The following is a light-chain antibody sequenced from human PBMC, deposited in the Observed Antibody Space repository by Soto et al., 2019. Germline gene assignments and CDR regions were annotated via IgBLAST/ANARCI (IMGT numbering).Light chain of an antibody. Sequence: DIQLTQSPPTLSASVGDRITITCRASQSIGTWLAWYQHRPGEGPKLLIHDASSLESGVPSRFSGSGYATEFSLTISSLESGDSGTYHCQQYATYAPSTFGQGTKVDIK. J-gene: IGKJ1*01. V-gene: IGKV1-5*01. CDR2: DAS. CDR1: QSIGTW. CDR3: QQYATYAPST.